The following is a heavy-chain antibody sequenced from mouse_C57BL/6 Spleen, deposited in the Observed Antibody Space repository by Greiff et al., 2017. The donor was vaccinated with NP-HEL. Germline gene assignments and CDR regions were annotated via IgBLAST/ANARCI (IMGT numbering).Heavy chain of an antibody. CDR2: IWRGGST. Sequence: VKLQESGPGLVQPSQSLSITCTVSGFSLTSYGVHWVRQSPGKGLEWLGVIWRGGSTDYNAAFMSRLSITKDNSKGQVFFKMNSLQADDTAIYYCAKGGLDGNSGFDYWGQGTTLTVSS. CDR1: GFSLTSYG. V-gene: IGHV2-5*01. D-gene: IGHD2-1*01. CDR3: AKGGLDGNSGFDY. J-gene: IGHJ2*01.